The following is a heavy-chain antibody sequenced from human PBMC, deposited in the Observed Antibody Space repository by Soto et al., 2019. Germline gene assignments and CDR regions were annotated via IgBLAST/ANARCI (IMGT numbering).Heavy chain of an antibody. CDR3: ARGPQKILATNYYYYYGMDV. V-gene: IGHV4-34*01. J-gene: IGHJ6*02. Sequence: SETLSLTCAVYGGSFSGYYWSWIRQPPGKGLEWIGEINHSGSTNYNPSLKSRVTISVDTSKNQFSLKLSSVTAADTAVYYCARGPQKILATNYYYYYGMDVWGQGTTVTVSS. CDR1: GGSFSGYY. D-gene: IGHD5-12*01. CDR2: INHSGST.